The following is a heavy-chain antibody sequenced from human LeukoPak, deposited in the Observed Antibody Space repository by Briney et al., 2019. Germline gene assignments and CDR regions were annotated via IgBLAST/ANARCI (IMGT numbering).Heavy chain of an antibody. CDR2: ISGSGGGSGGST. CDR3: AKHRSGIAASGSNY. J-gene: IGHJ4*01. Sequence: GGSLRLSCAASGFTFSSYAMSWVRQAPGKGLEWVSVSVISGSGGGSGGSTYYADSVKGRFTISRDDSKNTLYLQMNNLRVEDTAVYYCAKHRSGIAASGSNYWGQEPWSPSPQ. CDR1: GFTFSSYA. D-gene: IGHD6-13*01. V-gene: IGHV3-23*01.